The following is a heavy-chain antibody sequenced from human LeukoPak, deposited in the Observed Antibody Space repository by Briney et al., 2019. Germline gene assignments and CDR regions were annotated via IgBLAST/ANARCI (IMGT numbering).Heavy chain of an antibody. V-gene: IGHV1-2*02. CDR1: GYTFTGYY. J-gene: IGHJ4*02. Sequence: ASVKVSCKASGYTFTGYYMHWVRQAPGQGLEWMGWINPNSGGTNYAQKFQGRVTITADKSTSTAYMELSSLRSEDTAVYYCARSPINYYDSSGNFDYWGQGTLVTVSS. CDR3: ARSPINYYDSSGNFDY. CDR2: INPNSGGT. D-gene: IGHD3-22*01.